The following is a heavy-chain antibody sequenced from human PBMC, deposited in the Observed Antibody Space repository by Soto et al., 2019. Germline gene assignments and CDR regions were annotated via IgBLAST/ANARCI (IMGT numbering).Heavy chain of an antibody. V-gene: IGHV1-3*01. CDR3: ARVFRLIPKEDSLDV. CDR1: GYTFTRFA. CDR2: INAGSGNT. D-gene: IGHD2-21*01. Sequence: QVQLVQSGTEVKKPGASVKVSCKASGYTFTRFAIHWVRQAPGQRLEWMGWINAGSGNTEYSPKFQDRVTFTRDTSANTAYMEVTSLRFDDTPVYYCARVFRLIPKEDSLDVWGQGTTVIVSS. J-gene: IGHJ6*02.